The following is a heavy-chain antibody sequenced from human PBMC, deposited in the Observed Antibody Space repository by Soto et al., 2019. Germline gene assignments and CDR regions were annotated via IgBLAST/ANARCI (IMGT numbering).Heavy chain of an antibody. V-gene: IGHV6-1*01. J-gene: IGHJ4*02. CDR2: TYYRSKWYS. D-gene: IGHD6-19*01. CDR1: GASVSSTSAA. CDR3: ARGSYYSGWV. Sequence: LSLTCAISGASVSSTSAAWSWIRQSPSRGLEWLGRTYYRSKWYSDYAVSVKSRITINPDTSKNQFSLQLNSVTPEDTAVYYCARGSYYSGWVWGQGTLVTVSS.